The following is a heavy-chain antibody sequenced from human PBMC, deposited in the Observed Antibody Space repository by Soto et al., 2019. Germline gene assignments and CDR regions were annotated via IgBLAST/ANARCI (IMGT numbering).Heavy chain of an antibody. Sequence: PRGSLRLSCVVSGFTVSSRRNYMSWVRQAPGKGLEWVSSISSSSSYIYYADSVKGRFTISRDNAKNSLYLQMNSLRAEDTAVYYCARDFIVLVPAATSSGMDFWGQGTTVTVSS. J-gene: IGHJ6*02. V-gene: IGHV3-21*01. CDR3: ARDFIVLVPAATSSGMDF. CDR1: GFTVSSRRNY. CDR2: ISSSSSYI. D-gene: IGHD2-2*01.